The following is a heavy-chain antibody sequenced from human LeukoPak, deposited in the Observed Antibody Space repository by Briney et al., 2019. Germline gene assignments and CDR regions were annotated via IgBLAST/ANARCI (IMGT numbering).Heavy chain of an antibody. J-gene: IGHJ4*02. CDR2: IYYSGST. V-gene: IGHV4-30-4*08. CDR3: ARDQNRRFDY. Sequence: PSETLSLTCTVSGDSISSADYYWSWIRQPPGKGLEYIGYIYYSGSTYYNPSLQSRVIISIDTSKNQFSPKLSSVTAADTAVYYCARDQNRRFDYWGQGTLVTVSS. CDR1: GDSISSADYY.